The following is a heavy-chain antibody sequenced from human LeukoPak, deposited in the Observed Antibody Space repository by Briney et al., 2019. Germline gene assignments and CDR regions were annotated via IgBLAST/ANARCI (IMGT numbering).Heavy chain of an antibody. CDR3: AREEAASSSWYYFDY. CDR1: GFTSSSYA. CDR2: ISYDGSNK. V-gene: IGHV3-30*04. J-gene: IGHJ4*02. Sequence: GRSLRLSCAASGFTSSSYAMHWVRQAPGKGLEWVAVISYDGSNKYYADSVKGRFTISRDNSKNTLYLQMNSLRAEDTAVYYCAREEAASSSWYYFDYWGQGTLVTVSS. D-gene: IGHD6-13*01.